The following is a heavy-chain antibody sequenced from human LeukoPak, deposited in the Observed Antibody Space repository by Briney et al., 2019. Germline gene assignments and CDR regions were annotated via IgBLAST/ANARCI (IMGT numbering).Heavy chain of an antibody. CDR2: IGIVGET. J-gene: IGHJ6*04. CDR1: GFTVSKYD. V-gene: IGHV3-13*01. CDR3: VRDHHGMDF. Sequence: GGSLRLSCAASGFTVSKYDMHWVRQATGKGLEWVSAIGIVGETYYRCSVKGRLTMYRENGNNNVYFQMNSLRDGDTAVYYCVRDHHGMDFWGEGTTVIVSA.